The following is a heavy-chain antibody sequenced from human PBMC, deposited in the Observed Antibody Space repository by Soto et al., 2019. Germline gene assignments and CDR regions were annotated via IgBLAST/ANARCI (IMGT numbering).Heavy chain of an antibody. J-gene: IGHJ2*01. CDR3: AREVLDDSNWYFDL. Sequence: SETLSLTCTVSGGSISSYYWSWIRQPPGKGLEWIGYIYYSGSTKYNPSLKSRATISVDTSKNQFSLKLSSVTAADTAVYYCAREVLDDSNWYFDLWGRGTLVTVSS. CDR1: GGSISSYY. CDR2: IYYSGST. V-gene: IGHV4-59*08. D-gene: IGHD2-2*03.